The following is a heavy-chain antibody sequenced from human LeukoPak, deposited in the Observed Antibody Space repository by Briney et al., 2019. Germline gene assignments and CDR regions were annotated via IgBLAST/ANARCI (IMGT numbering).Heavy chain of an antibody. Sequence: SETLSLTCTVSGGSVSSYYWSWIRLPPGKGLEWIGYLSKSGNTNYSPSLKSRVTIFGDTSKNQLFLKLSSVTAADTAVYYCARARYVNSFYAFDIWGQGTLVTVSS. CDR2: LSKSGNT. V-gene: IGHV4-59*02. CDR3: ARARYVNSFYAFDI. D-gene: IGHD3-9*01. CDR1: GGSVSSYY. J-gene: IGHJ3*02.